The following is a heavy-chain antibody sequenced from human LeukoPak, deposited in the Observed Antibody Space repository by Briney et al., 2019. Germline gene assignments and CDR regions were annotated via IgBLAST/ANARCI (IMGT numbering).Heavy chain of an antibody. Sequence: SETLSLTCAVYGGSFSGYYWSWIRQPPGKGLEWIGEINHSGSTNYNPSLKSRVTISVDTSKDQFSLKLSSVTAADTAVYYCARVGFTMIVLWGQGTLVTVSS. CDR2: INHSGST. D-gene: IGHD3-22*01. CDR3: ARVGFTMIVL. V-gene: IGHV4-34*01. J-gene: IGHJ4*02. CDR1: GGSFSGYY.